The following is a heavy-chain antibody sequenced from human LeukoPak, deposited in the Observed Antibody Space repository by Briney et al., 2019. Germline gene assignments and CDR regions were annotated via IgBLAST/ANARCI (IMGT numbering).Heavy chain of an antibody. J-gene: IGHJ4*02. V-gene: IGHV1-46*01. Sequence: GASVKVSCKASGYTFTNYYIHWVRQAPGQGLEWMGTINPSVGTTRSAKGRASLTRDTSTSTVYMALSTLRSEDTAVYYCARSVFPYYSGSGSPYNVDVRQNSYFDFWGQGTPVTVSS. CDR3: ARSVFPYYSGSGSPYNVDVRQNSYFDF. CDR1: GYTFTNYY. CDR2: INPSVGTT. D-gene: IGHD3-10*01.